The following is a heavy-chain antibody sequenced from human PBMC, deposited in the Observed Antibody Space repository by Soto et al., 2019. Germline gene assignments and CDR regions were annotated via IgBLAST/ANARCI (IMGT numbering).Heavy chain of an antibody. J-gene: IGHJ4*02. CDR1: GGSISSGGYY. CDR2: IYYSGST. D-gene: IGHD3-10*01. CDR3: ARAEDGYYGSGSPIDY. V-gene: IGHV4-31*03. Sequence: QVQLQESGPGLVKPSQTLSLTCTVSGGSISSGGYYWSWIRQHPGKGLEWIGYIYYSGSTYYNPSLKSRVTISVDTSKNQFPLKLSSVTAADTAVYYCARAEDGYYGSGSPIDYWGQGTLVTVSS.